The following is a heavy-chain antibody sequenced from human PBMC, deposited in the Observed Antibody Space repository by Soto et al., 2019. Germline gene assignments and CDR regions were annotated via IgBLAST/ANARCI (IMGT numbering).Heavy chain of an antibody. CDR3: VVSRGLWAVHY. CDR1: GYTFTTYD. Sequence: QVLLVQSGAEVKKPGASVQISCKASGYTFTTYDMHWVRQAPGQRLEWMGSINANNGNPKYSQRFQGRATFTRDTSATTGYMDLSSLISEDTAVYDCVVSRGLWAVHYWGQGTLVTVSS. J-gene: IGHJ4*02. V-gene: IGHV1-3*01. D-gene: IGHD6-25*01. CDR2: INANNGNP.